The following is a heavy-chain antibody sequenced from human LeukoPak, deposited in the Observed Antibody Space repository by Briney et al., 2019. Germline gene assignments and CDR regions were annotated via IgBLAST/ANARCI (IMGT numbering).Heavy chain of an antibody. J-gene: IGHJ4*02. CDR2: IYSTGST. V-gene: IGHV3-53*01. D-gene: IGHD6-19*01. CDR1: GFTVSSNY. Sequence: PGGSLRLSCAASGFTVSSNYMSWVRQPPGKGLKWVSVIYSTGSTYYAASVKGRFTISRDNSKSTLYLQMNSLRGEDTAVYYCARGSSSGFELDYWGQGTLVTVSS. CDR3: ARGSSSGFELDY.